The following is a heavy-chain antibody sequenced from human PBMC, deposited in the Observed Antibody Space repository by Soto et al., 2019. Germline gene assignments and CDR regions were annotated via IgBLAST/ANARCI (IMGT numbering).Heavy chain of an antibody. CDR2: IYYSGNT. V-gene: IGHV4-30-4*01. J-gene: IGHJ6*02. CDR1: GDSISSGDYY. D-gene: IGHD5-12*01. Sequence: SETLSLTCTVSGDSISSGDYYWSWIRQPPGKGLEWIGCIYYSGNTYYNPSLKRRFSISVDTSKNQFSLRLSSVTVADTAVYYCASTRRDGYNNYYYYYGMDVWGQGTTVTVSS. CDR3: ASTRRDGYNNYYYYYGMDV.